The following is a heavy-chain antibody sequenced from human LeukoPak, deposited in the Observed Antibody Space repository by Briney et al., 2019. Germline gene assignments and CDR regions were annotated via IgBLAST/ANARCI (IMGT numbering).Heavy chain of an antibody. Sequence: SETLSLTCTVSGGSISSGSYYWSWIRQPTGKGLEWIGRIYTSGSTKYNPSLKSRVTISVDTSKNQFSLKLSSVTAADTAVYYCARDPLRDGYNTYYYYYMDVWGKGTTVTVAS. D-gene: IGHD5-24*01. CDR1: GGSISSGSYY. J-gene: IGHJ6*03. CDR3: ARDPLRDGYNTYYYYYMDV. CDR2: IYTSGST. V-gene: IGHV4-61*02.